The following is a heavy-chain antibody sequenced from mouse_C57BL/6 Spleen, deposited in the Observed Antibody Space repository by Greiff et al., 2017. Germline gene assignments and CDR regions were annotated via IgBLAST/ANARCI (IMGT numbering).Heavy chain of an antibody. CDR3: ARSVLLGNYALDY. CDR1: GFNIKNTY. D-gene: IGHD1-1*01. Sequence: VQLQQSVAELVRPGASVKLSCTASGFNIKNTYMHWVKQRPEQGLEWIGRIAPANGNTKYAPKFQGKATITADTSSNTAYLQLSSLTSEDTAIYYCARSVLLGNYALDYWGQGTSVTVSS. CDR2: IAPANGNT. V-gene: IGHV14-3*01. J-gene: IGHJ4*01.